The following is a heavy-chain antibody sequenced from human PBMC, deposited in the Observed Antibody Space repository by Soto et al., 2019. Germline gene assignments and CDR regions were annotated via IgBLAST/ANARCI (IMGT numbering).Heavy chain of an antibody. Sequence: ASVKVSCKASGYTFTSYGISWVRQAPGQGLEWMGWISAYNGNTNYAQKLQGRVTMTTDTSTSTAYMELRSLRSDDTAVYYCARDPSYCSSTSCYVVGFRVNWFDPWGQGTLVTVSS. V-gene: IGHV1-18*01. CDR2: ISAYNGNT. CDR1: GYTFTSYG. CDR3: ARDPSYCSSTSCYVVGFRVNWFDP. D-gene: IGHD2-2*01. J-gene: IGHJ5*02.